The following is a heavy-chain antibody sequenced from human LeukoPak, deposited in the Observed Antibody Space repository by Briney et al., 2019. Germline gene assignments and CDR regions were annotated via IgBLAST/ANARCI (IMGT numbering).Heavy chain of an antibody. CDR1: GFTFSNYW. J-gene: IGHJ4*02. V-gene: IGHV3-30*03. Sequence: PGGSLRLSCAASGFTFSNYWMTWVRQAPGKGLEWVAVISYGGSNKYYADSVKGRFTISRDNSKNTLYLQMNSLRAEDTAVYYCARGNSGSYYVFNYLDYWGQGTLVTVSS. CDR2: ISYGGSNK. D-gene: IGHD1-26*01. CDR3: ARGNSGSYYVFNYLDY.